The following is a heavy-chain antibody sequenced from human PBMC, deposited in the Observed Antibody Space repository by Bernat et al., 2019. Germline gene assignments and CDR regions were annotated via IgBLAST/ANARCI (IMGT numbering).Heavy chain of an antibody. CDR1: GFIFSGNG. CDR2: VSYDGNNK. V-gene: IGHV3-30*18. D-gene: IGHD6-13*01. CDR3: AKDPRTEAAAPDY. J-gene: IGHJ4*02. Sequence: QVQLVESGGGVVQPGRSLRLSCAASGFIFSGNGMHWVRQAPGKGLEWVAVVSYDGNNKFYADSVRGRFTISRDNSRNILYLQMNSLRTEDTAVYYCAKDPRTEAAAPDYWGQGTLVTVSS.